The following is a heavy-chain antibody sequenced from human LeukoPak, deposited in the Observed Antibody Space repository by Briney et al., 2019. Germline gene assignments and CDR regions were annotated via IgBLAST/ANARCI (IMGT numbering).Heavy chain of an antibody. D-gene: IGHD3-16*01. J-gene: IGHJ6*02. CDR2: INHSGST. CDR3: ARGGGYYYYGMDV. Sequence: SETLSLTCAVYGGSFSGYYWSWIRQPPGKGLEWIGEINHSGSTNYNPSLKSRVTISVDTSKNQFSLKLSSVTAADTAVYYCARGGGYYYYGMDVWGQGTTVTVSS. V-gene: IGHV4-34*01. CDR1: GGSFSGYY.